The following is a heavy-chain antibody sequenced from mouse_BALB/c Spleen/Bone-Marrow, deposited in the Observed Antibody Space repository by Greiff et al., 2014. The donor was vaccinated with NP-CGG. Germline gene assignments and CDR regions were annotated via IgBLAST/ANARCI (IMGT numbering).Heavy chain of an antibody. CDR3: ARAGDSAGYGFAY. D-gene: IGHD3-2*01. CDR1: GYTFTSYD. V-gene: IGHV1S56*01. J-gene: IGHJ3*01. CDR2: IYTGDGST. Sequence: QVQLKESGPELVKPGALVTISCKASGYTFTSYDINWVKQRPGQGLEWIGWIYTGDGSTKYNEKFKCKATLTADTSSSTAYMQLSSLTSENSAVSFCARAGDSAGYGFAYWGQGTLVTVSA.